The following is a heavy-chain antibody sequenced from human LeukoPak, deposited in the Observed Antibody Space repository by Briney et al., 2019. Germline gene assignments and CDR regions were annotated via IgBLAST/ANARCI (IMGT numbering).Heavy chain of an antibody. D-gene: IGHD6-19*01. CDR2: ISGSGGYT. Sequence: GGSLRLSCAASGFTFSSYAMSWVRRAPGKGLEWVSVISGSGGYTYYADPVKGRFTISRDNSKNTLYLEMNSLRAEDTAVYYCAKDRRPREGWYEGWAENFQRWGQGTLVTVSS. CDR3: AKDRRPREGWYEGWAENFQR. J-gene: IGHJ1*01. CDR1: GFTFSSYA. V-gene: IGHV3-23*01.